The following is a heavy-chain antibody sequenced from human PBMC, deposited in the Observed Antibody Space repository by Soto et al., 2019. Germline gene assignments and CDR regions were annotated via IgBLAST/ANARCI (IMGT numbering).Heavy chain of an antibody. CDR1: GGTFSSYA. V-gene: IGHV1-69*01. CDR3: ARSQGSSTSLEIYYYYYYGMDV. Sequence: QVQLVQSGAEVKKPGSSVKVSCKASGGTFSSYAISWVRQAPGQGLEWMGGIIPISETTNYAQKFQGRVKITADESKSPAYMELSSLRSEDTAVYYCARSQGSSTSLEIYYYYYYGMDVWGQGTTVTVSS. D-gene: IGHD2-2*01. CDR2: IIPISETT. J-gene: IGHJ6*02.